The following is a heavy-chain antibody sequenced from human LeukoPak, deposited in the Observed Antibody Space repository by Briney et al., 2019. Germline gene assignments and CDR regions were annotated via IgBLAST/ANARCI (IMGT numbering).Heavy chain of an antibody. CDR1: NDSISSLY. Sequence: PSETLSLTCTVSNDSISSLYWGWIRQPPGKGLEFIGYIFYSGTTNFNPSLKSRVTLSVDTSKNQFSLRLNSVTAADTAVYYCARGGSAAKYYFDSWGQGTLVTVSS. J-gene: IGHJ4*02. V-gene: IGHV4-59*11. CDR3: ARGGSAAKYYFDS. CDR2: IFYSGTT. D-gene: IGHD6-13*01.